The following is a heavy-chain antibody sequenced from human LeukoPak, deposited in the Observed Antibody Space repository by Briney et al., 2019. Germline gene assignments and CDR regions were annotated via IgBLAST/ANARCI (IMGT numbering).Heavy chain of an antibody. CDR3: ARARGLAVADDAFDI. Sequence: ASVKVSCKASGYTFTGYYMHWVRQAPGQGLEWMGWINPNSGGTNYAQKFQGRVTMTRDTSISTAYMELSRLRSDDTAVYYCARARGLAVADDAFDIWGQGTMVTVSS. CDR1: GYTFTGYY. CDR2: INPNSGGT. D-gene: IGHD6-19*01. V-gene: IGHV1-2*02. J-gene: IGHJ3*02.